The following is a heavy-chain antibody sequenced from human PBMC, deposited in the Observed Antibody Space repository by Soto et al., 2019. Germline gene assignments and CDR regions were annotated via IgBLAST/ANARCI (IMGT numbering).Heavy chain of an antibody. CDR1: GGSISSGDYY. CDR2: IYYSGST. CDR3: ARDRMGYGSGSYGPHYYYYGMDV. V-gene: IGHV4-30-4*01. D-gene: IGHD3-10*01. J-gene: IGHJ6*02. Sequence: SETLSLTCTVSGGSISSGDYYWSWIRQPPGKGLEWIGYIYYSGSTYYNPSLKSRVTISVDTSKNQFSLKLSSVTAADTAVYYCARDRMGYGSGSYGPHYYYYGMDVWGQGTTVTVSS.